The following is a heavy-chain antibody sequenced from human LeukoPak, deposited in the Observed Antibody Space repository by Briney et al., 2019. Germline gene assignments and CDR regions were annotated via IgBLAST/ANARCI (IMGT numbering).Heavy chain of an antibody. CDR2: IYSGGST. V-gene: IGHV3-53*01. J-gene: IGHJ4*02. D-gene: IGHD3-22*01. Sequence: GGSLRLSCAASGFTVSSNYMSWVRQAPGKGLEWVSVIYSGGSTYYADSVKGRFTISRHNSKNTLYLQMNSLRAEDTAVYYCAKLSYYDSKGYFDYWGQGTLVTVSS. CDR3: AKLSYYDSKGYFDY. CDR1: GFTVSSNY.